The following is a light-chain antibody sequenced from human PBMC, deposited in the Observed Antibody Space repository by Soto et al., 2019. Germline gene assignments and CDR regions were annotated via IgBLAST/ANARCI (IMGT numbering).Light chain of an antibody. CDR3: QQRGDWPPIT. J-gene: IGKJ5*01. CDR1: QSVSTF. Sequence: MVWTQSPATLSLSQGERAILSCRASQSVSTFLAWFQQKPGQPPRLLIYNASNRTTGIPARFSGSGSGTDFTLTISSLEPEDFAVYYCQQRGDWPPITFGQGTRLE. V-gene: IGKV3-11*01. CDR2: NAS.